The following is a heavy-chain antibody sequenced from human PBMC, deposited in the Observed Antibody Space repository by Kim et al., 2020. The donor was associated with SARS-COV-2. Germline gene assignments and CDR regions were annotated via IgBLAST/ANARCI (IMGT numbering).Heavy chain of an antibody. J-gene: IGHJ6*02. V-gene: IGHV4-34*01. D-gene: IGHD6-19*01. CDR2: INHSGST. CDR1: GGSFSGYY. CDR3: ARGPSSGWVRWYYYYGMDV. Sequence: SETLSLTCAVYGGSFSGYYWSWIRQPPGKGLEWIGEINHSGSTNYNPSLKSRVTISVDTSKNQFSLKLSSVTAADTAVYYCARGPSSGWVRWYYYYGMDVWGQGTTVTVSS.